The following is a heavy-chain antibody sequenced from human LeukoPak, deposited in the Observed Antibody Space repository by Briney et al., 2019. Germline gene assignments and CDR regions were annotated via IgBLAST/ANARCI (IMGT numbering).Heavy chain of an antibody. CDR3: ARVGSGHFDL. CDR2: IYYSGST. CDR1: GGSISSGDYY. J-gene: IGHJ4*02. D-gene: IGHD2-15*01. Sequence: SQTLSLTCTVSGGSISSGDYYWRWIRQPPGKGLEWIGYIYYSGSTYYNPSLKSRVTISVDTSKNQFSLNLSSVTAADTAVYYCARVGSGHFDLWGQGTLVTVSS. V-gene: IGHV4-30-4*08.